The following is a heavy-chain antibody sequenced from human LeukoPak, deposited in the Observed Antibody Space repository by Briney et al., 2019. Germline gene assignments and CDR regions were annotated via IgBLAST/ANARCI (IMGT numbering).Heavy chain of an antibody. D-gene: IGHD5-24*01. CDR3: ARGRDGYNMD. Sequence: SETLSLTCTVSGGSISSYYWSWIRQPPGKGREWIGYIYYSGSTNYNPSLKRRVTISVDTSKNQFSLKLSSVTAADTAVYYCARGRDGYNMDWGQGTLVTVSS. J-gene: IGHJ4*02. V-gene: IGHV4-59*01. CDR2: IYYSGST. CDR1: GGSISSYY.